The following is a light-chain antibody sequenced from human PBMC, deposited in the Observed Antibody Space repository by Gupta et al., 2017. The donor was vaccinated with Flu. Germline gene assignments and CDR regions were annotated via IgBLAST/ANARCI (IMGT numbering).Light chain of an antibody. J-gene: IGLJ1*01. V-gene: IGLV2-14*01. CDR1: SSDVGRSNY. CDR2: DVS. CDR3: SSYTSTNTFYV. Sequence: QSALTQPASVSGSPGQSIPISCTGTSSDVGRSNYVSWYQQHPGKAPKLIIYDVSYRPSGVSSRFSGSKSGNTASLTISGLEAEDETDYDCSSYTSTNTFYVFGTGTKVTVL.